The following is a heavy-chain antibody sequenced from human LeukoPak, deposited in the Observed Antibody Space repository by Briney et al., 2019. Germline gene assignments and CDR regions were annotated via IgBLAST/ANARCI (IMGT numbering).Heavy chain of an antibody. CDR1: GFTFSRYS. V-gene: IGHV3-21*01. Sequence: GGSLRLAWAAAGFTFSRYSMTWVRQASGKVLEWDASISSTSTYIYYADSWKGRFTISRDNTKNSLSLQMNSLRAEDTAVYHSARDRAAAARQPVDYWGQGTLVTVSS. J-gene: IGHJ4*02. CDR3: ARDRAAAARQPVDY. D-gene: IGHD6-13*01. CDR2: ISSTSTYI.